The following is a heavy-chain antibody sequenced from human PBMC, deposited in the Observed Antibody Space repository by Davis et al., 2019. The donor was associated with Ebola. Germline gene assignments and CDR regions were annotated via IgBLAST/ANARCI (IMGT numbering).Heavy chain of an antibody. CDR1: GFTFSNYS. CDR3: AGVAYGDYWRWFDP. J-gene: IGHJ5*02. CDR2: INGDGCTT. D-gene: IGHD4-17*01. V-gene: IGHV3-74*03. Sequence: GESLKISCAASGFTFSNYSMHWVRRAPGKGLVWVSRINGDGCTTTYADSVKGRFTISRDNAKNTLYLQMNSLRVEDTAVYYCAGVAYGDYWRWFDPWGQGTLVTVSS.